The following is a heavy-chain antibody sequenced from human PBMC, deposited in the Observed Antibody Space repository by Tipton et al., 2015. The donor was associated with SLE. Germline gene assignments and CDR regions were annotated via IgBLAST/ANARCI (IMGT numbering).Heavy chain of an antibody. CDR1: DYSISSGYY. D-gene: IGHD1-26*01. Sequence: TLSLTCTVSDYSISSGYYWAWIRQPPGKGPEWIGSIYHGGSTFYDPSLNSRVSISVDTSKNQFSLTLTSVTAADTAIYYCARVYSGSYYKTFDFWGQGTLVTVSS. CDR2: IYHGGST. J-gene: IGHJ3*01. CDR3: ARVYSGSYYKTFDF. V-gene: IGHV4-38-2*02.